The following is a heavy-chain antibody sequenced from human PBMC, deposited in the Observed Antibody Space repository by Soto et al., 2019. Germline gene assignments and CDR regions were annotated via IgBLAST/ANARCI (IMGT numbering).Heavy chain of an antibody. Sequence: EVQLLESGGGLVQPGGSLRLSCAASGFTFSSYAMSWVRQAPGKGLEWVSAISGSGAVTYYADSVKGRFTIYRDNSKNTLFLQMKNVGAEDTGLYYGAEDIRYCGYHCNFDSWGQGTLVTVSS. D-gene: IGHD5-12*01. CDR2: ISGSGAVT. J-gene: IGHJ4*02. CDR3: AEDIRYCGYHCNFDS. V-gene: IGHV3-23*01. CDR1: GFTFSSYA.